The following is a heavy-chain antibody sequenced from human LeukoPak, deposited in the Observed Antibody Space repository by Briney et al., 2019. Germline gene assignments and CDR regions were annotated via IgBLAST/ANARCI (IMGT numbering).Heavy chain of an antibody. CDR3: AKVMVEMATITRGYFDN. V-gene: IGHV3-23*01. CDR1: GFTFSNYG. Sequence: GGSLRLSCAVSGFTFSNYGMNWVRQAPGKGLEWVSGTSGSGSNTYYADSVKGRFTISRDNSRNMLYLQMNGLRAEDTAVYYCAKVMVEMATITRGYFDNWGQGTLVTVSS. CDR2: TSGSGSNT. J-gene: IGHJ4*02. D-gene: IGHD5-24*01.